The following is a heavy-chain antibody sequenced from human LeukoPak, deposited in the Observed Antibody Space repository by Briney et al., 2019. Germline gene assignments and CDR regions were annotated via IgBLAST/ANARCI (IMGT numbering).Heavy chain of an antibody. CDR1: GGTFSSYA. CDR3: ARGVKYYYDAFDI. V-gene: IGHV1-18*01. J-gene: IGHJ3*02. Sequence: ASVKVSCKASGGTFSSYAISWVRQAPGQGLEWMGWISAYNGNTNYAQKLQGRVTMTTDTSTSTAYMELRSLRSDDTAVYYCARGVKYYYDAFDIWGQGTMVTVSS. CDR2: ISAYNGNT. D-gene: IGHD3-10*01.